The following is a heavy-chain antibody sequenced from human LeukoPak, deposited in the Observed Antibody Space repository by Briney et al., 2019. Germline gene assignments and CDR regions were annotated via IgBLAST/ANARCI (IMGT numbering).Heavy chain of an antibody. J-gene: IGHJ3*02. CDR3: ARPLRIAVANDAFDI. D-gene: IGHD6-19*01. CDR2: IYPGDSDT. V-gene: IGHV5-51*01. CDR1: GYRFTSYW. Sequence: GESLKISCKGSGYRFTSYWIGWVRQMPGKGLEWMGIIYPGDSDTRYSPSFQGQVTISADKSISTAYLQWSSLKASDTAMYYCARPLRIAVANDAFDIWGQGTMVTVSS.